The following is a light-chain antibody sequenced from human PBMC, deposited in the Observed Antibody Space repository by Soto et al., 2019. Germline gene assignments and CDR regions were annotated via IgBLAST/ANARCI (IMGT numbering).Light chain of an antibody. J-gene: IGKJ4*01. Sequence: EIVLTQSPATLSLSPGERATLSCRASQSVNIYLAWYQQKPGQAPRLLIYDASNRATGIPARFSGSGSGTDFTLTISSLEPEDIAVYYCQQRSNWRATFGGGTKV. V-gene: IGKV3-11*01. CDR3: QQRSNWRAT. CDR1: QSVNIY. CDR2: DAS.